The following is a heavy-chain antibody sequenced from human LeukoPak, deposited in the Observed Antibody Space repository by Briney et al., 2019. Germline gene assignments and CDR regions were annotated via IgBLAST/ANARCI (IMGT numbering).Heavy chain of an antibody. Sequence: GGSLRLSCAASGFTLSSYDMHWVRQAPGKGLEWVAVISYDGSNKYYADSVKGRFTISRDNSKNTLYLQMNSLRAEDTAVYYCAKAPSGWHYYFDYWGQGTLVTVSS. CDR3: AKAPSGWHYYFDY. CDR1: GFTLSSYD. J-gene: IGHJ4*02. D-gene: IGHD6-19*01. V-gene: IGHV3-30*18. CDR2: ISYDGSNK.